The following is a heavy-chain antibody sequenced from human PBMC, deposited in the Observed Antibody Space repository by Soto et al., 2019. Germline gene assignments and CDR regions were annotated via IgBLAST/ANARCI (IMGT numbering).Heavy chain of an antibody. Sequence: QVPLVESGGGVVQPGRSRRLSCAASGFTFSSYGMHWVPQAPGKGLEWVAVISYDGSNKYYADSVKGRFTIYRDISKNTVYLQMKSLRAEGTAVYYCANIEVVGRHDDFDIWGKGTMVMVYS. CDR2: ISYDGSNK. CDR1: GFTFSSYG. J-gene: IGHJ3*02. V-gene: IGHV3-30*18. CDR3: ANIEVVGRHDDFDI. D-gene: IGHD6-19*01.